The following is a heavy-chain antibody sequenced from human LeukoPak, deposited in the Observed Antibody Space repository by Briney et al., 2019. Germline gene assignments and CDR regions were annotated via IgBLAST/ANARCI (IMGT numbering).Heavy chain of an antibody. V-gene: IGHV3-30*02. J-gene: IGHJ4*02. D-gene: IGHD3-3*01. CDR1: GFTFSIDG. Sequence: GGSLRLSCAASGFTFSIDGMHWVRQAPRKGLGWVAFIRYDGSNKYYADSVKGRFTISRDNSKNTLYLQMNSLRAEDTAVYYCAKSENDFWSGLYYFEYWGQGTLVTVSS. CDR3: AKSENDFWSGLYYFEY. CDR2: IRYDGSNK.